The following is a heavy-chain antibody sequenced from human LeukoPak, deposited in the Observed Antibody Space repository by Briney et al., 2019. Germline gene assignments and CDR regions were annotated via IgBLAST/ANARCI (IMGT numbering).Heavy chain of an antibody. V-gene: IGHV3-7*01. CDR3: ARDSSSSWYFRFDP. D-gene: IGHD6-13*01. CDR2: IKQDGSEK. CDR1: GFTFSSYW. J-gene: IGHJ5*02. Sequence: GGSLRLSCAASGFTFSSYWMSWVRQAPGKGLEWVANIKQDGSEKYYVASVKGRFTISRDNAKNSLYLQMNSLRAEDTAVYYCARDSSSSWYFRFDPWGQGTLVTVSS.